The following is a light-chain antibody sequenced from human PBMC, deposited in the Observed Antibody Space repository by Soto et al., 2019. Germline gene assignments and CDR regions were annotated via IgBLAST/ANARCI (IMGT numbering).Light chain of an antibody. CDR2: EGS. V-gene: IGLV2-23*01. CDR3: CSYAHPNPLV. CDR1: GSDIGNSNL. Sequence: QSALTQPASVSGSPGQSITISCTGTGSDIGNSNLVSWYQQHPGKAPNLMIYEGSKRPAGVSHRFSGSKSANTASLTISGLQAEDEDDYHCCSYAHPNPLVFGGGTKLTVL. J-gene: IGLJ3*02.